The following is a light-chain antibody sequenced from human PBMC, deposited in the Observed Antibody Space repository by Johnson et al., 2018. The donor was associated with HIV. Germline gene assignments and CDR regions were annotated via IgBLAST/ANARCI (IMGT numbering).Light chain of an antibody. CDR2: ETN. J-gene: IGLJ1*01. V-gene: IGLV1-51*02. Sequence: VLTQPPSVSAAPGQKVTISCSGSSSNIGNNYVSWYQQLPGTAPKLLIYETNKRPSGIPDRFSGSKSDTSATLGITGLQTGDEADYYCGTWDSSLSAYVIGTGTKVTVL. CDR1: SSNIGNNY. CDR3: GTWDSSLSAYV.